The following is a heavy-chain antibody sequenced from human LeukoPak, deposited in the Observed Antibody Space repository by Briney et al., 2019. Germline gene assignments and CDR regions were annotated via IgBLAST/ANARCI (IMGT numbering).Heavy chain of an antibody. D-gene: IGHD5-18*01. J-gene: IGHJ6*03. CDR1: GYTFTGYY. Sequence: GASVKVSCKASGYTFTGYYMHWVRQAPGQGLEWIGWIVVGSGNTNYAQKFQERVTITRDMSTSTAYMELSSLRSEDTAVYYCAASRRGYSYGSRYMDVWGKGTTVTVSS. CDR2: IVVGSGNT. V-gene: IGHV1-58*02. CDR3: AASRRGYSYGSRYMDV.